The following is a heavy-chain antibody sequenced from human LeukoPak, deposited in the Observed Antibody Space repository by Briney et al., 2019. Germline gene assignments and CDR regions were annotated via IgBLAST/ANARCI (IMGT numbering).Heavy chain of an antibody. Sequence: GGSLRLSCAASGFTVSSNYMSWVRQAPGKGLEWVSVIHSGGSTYYADSVKGRFTISRDNSKNTLYLQMNSLRAEDTAVYYCARGYCSSTSCYDVWRPLDYWGQGTLVTVSS. V-gene: IGHV3-53*01. J-gene: IGHJ4*02. CDR2: IHSGGST. D-gene: IGHD2-2*01. CDR3: ARGYCSSTSCYDVWRPLDY. CDR1: GFTVSSNY.